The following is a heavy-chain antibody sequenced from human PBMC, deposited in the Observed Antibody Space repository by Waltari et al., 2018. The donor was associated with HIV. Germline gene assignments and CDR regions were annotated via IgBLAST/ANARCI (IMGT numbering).Heavy chain of an antibody. CDR3: TTRFWSAYYVTNSYYGTDV. CDR1: GFSFRNAW. J-gene: IGHJ6*02. Sequence: EVQIVQSGGGFVKPGGSLRLSCTVSGFSFRNAWMTWVRQASGKGLEWVGQIKSRPDGGTPDYAAPVKGRFTISRDDSQKTVYLQMNSLTTDDTAVYYCTTRFWSAYYVTNSYYGTDVWGQGTTVTVS. D-gene: IGHD3-3*01. V-gene: IGHV3-15*01. CDR2: IKSRPDGGTP.